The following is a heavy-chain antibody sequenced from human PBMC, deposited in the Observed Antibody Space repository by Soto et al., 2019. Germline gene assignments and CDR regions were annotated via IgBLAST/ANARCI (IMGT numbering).Heavy chain of an antibody. CDR2: VNDRGGST. J-gene: IGHJ6*02. Sequence: EVQLLESGGGLVQPGGSLRLSCSTSGFTFWNFAMAWVRQGPGKGLEWVSTVNDRGGSTYYADSVKGRFTISRDESENTLHLQMSSLRTDDTAIYYCARWGSGTNFYYHYAMDVWGQGTTVTVSS. CDR3: ARWGSGTNFYYHYAMDV. CDR1: GFTFWNFA. V-gene: IGHV3-23*01. D-gene: IGHD3-16*01.